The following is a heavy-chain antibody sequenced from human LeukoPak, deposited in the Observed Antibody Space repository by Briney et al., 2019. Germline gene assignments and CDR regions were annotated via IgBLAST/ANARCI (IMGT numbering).Heavy chain of an antibody. D-gene: IGHD3-10*01. Sequence: SETLSLTCAVSGGSISSSNWWSWVRQPPGKGLEWIGEIYHSGSTNYNPSLKSRVTISVDKSKNQFSLKLSSVTAADTAVYYCARDYGSGSYSLPFDYWGQGTLVTVSS. CDR2: IYHSGST. CDR3: ARDYGSGSYSLPFDY. CDR1: GGSISSSNW. V-gene: IGHV4-4*02. J-gene: IGHJ4*02.